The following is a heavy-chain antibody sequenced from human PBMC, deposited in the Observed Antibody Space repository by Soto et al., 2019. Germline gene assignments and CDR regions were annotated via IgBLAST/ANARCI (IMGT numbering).Heavy chain of an antibody. CDR1: GGSISSYY. J-gene: IGHJ4*02. CDR3: ARDHHGSSFYFDY. D-gene: IGHD6-13*01. CDR2: IYYSGST. Sequence: SETLSLTCTVSGGSISSYYWSWIRQPPGKGLEWIGYIYYSGSTNYNPSLKSRVTISVDTSKNQFSLKLSSVTAADTAVYYCARDHHGSSFYFDYWGQGTLVTVSS. V-gene: IGHV4-59*01.